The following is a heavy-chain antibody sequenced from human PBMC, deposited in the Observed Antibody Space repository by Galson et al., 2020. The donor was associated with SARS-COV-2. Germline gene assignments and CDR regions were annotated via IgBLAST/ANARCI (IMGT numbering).Heavy chain of an antibody. CDR1: GLSLRTSRMC. D-gene: IGHD2-15*01. Sequence: SGPTLLKPTQTLTLPCTSSGLSLRTSRMCLRWTRLPPGKALDCLALLDVDDDKYYSPSLTTRLTISKDTSKNQVVLTMTNMDPVDTATYYCARSGGSCLLDMLPNYWGQGTLVTVSS. J-gene: IGHJ4*02. CDR3: ARSGGSCLLDMLPNY. V-gene: IGHV2-70*01. CDR2: LDVDDDK.